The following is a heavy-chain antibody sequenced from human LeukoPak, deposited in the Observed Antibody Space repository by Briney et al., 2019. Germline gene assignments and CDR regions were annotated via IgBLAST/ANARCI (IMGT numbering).Heavy chain of an antibody. J-gene: IGHJ4*02. D-gene: IGHD3-22*01. CDR3: TRIHYYDSCGYNY. V-gene: IGHV3-49*04. Sequence: GGSLRLSCTASGFTFGDYAMSWVRQAPGKGLEWVGFIRGKAYGGTTEHAASVKGRFTISRDDSKSIAYLQMNSLKTEDTAVYYCTRIHYYDSCGYNYWGQGTLVTVSS. CDR2: IRGKAYGGTT. CDR1: GFTFGDYA.